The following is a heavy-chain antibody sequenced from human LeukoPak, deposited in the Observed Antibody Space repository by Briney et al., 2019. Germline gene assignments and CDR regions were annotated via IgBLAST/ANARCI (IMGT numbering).Heavy chain of an antibody. CDR3: AKVLNWYFDL. Sequence: GGSLRLSCAASGFTVSSNYMSWVRQAPGKGLEWVSVIYSGGSTYYADSVKGRFTISRDNSKNTLYLQMNSLRAEDTAVYNCAKVLNWYFDLWGRGTLVTVSS. V-gene: IGHV3-53*01. J-gene: IGHJ2*01. CDR2: IYSGGST. CDR1: GFTVSSNY.